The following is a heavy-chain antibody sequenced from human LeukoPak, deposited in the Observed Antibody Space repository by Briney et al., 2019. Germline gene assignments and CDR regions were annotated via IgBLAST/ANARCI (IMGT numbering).Heavy chain of an antibody. D-gene: IGHD3-10*02. CDR2: INQDGSAK. CDR3: TGEPRMLAY. J-gene: IGHJ4*02. V-gene: IGHV3-7*01. CDR1: GFTFSSIW. Sequence: GGSLRLSCAASGFTFSSIWMSWVRLAPGKGLECVAMINQDGSAKYYADSVKGRFTVSRDHAKNSLFLQMNTLSDEDTAIYYCTGEPRMLAYWGQGTLVTVSS.